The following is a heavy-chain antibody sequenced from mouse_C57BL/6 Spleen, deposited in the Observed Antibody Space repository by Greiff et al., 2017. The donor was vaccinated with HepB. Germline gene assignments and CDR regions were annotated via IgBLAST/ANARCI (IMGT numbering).Heavy chain of an antibody. CDR3: TREMYYGSTFDV. Sequence: VQLQQSGTVLARPGASVKMSCKTSGYTFTSYWMHWVKQRPGQGLEWIGAIYPGNSDTSYNQKFKGKAKLTAVTSASTAYMELSSLTTEDSAVYYCTREMYYGSTFDVWGTGTTVTVSS. CDR1: GYTFTSYW. V-gene: IGHV1-5*01. J-gene: IGHJ1*03. CDR2: IYPGNSDT. D-gene: IGHD1-1*01.